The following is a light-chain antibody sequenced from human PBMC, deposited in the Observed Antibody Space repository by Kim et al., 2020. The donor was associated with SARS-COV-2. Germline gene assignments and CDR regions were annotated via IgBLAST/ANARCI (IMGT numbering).Light chain of an antibody. V-gene: IGLV3-1*01. CDR2: QDT. Sequence: VSPGQTASFTCSGDKLGDKYACWFQQKPGQSPVLVIYQDTKRPSGIPERFSGSNSGNTATLTISGTQAMDEADYYCQAWDSSNVVFGGGTQLTVL. CDR1: KLGDKY. J-gene: IGLJ2*01. CDR3: QAWDSSNVV.